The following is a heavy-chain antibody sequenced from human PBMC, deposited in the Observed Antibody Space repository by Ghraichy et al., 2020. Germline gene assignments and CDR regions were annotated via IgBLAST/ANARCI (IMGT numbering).Heavy chain of an antibody. CDR2: ISSSSSTI. D-gene: IGHD6-19*01. V-gene: IGHV3-48*01. Sequence: GGSLRLSCAASGFTFSSYSMNWVRQAPGKGLEWVSYISSSSSTIYYADSVKGRFTISRDNAKNSLYLQMNSLRAEDTAVYYCARAGAVAIKYYYYYGMDVWGQGTTVTVSS. J-gene: IGHJ6*02. CDR1: GFTFSSYS. CDR3: ARAGAVAIKYYYYYGMDV.